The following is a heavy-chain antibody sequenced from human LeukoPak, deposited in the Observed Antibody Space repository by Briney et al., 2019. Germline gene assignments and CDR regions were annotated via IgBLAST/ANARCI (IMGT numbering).Heavy chain of an antibody. Sequence: SETLSLTCTVSGGSISSGSYSWSWIRQPAGKGLEWIGRIYTSGSTNYNPSLKSRVTISVDTSKKQFSLKRSSVTAADTAVYYCAREKIAYYDNSGRGWFDPWGQGTLVTVSS. CDR1: GGSISSGSYS. J-gene: IGHJ5*02. V-gene: IGHV4-61*02. CDR2: IYTSGST. CDR3: AREKIAYYDNSGRGWFDP. D-gene: IGHD3-22*01.